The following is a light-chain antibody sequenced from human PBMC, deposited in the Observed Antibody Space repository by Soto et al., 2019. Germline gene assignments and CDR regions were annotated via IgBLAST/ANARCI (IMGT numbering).Light chain of an antibody. CDR3: QQANSAPYT. CDR1: QEISVW. J-gene: IGKJ2*01. V-gene: IGKV1-12*01. Sequence: DIQMTQSPSSVSASVGDRVTITCRASQEISVWLAWFQQKPGKAPKLLIHAASSLHSGVPSRFSGGRSGTEFTLTSSRRLPEDFATYYCQQANSAPYTFGQGNNLEI. CDR2: AAS.